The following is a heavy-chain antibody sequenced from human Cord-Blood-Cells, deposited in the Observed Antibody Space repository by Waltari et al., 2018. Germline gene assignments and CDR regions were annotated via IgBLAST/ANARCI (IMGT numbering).Heavy chain of an antibody. CDR1: GYTFTSYG. Sequence: QVQLVQSGAEVKKPGDSVKVSCTASGYTFTSYGISWVRQAPGQGLEWMGWISAYNGNTNYAQKLQGRVTMTTDTATSTAYMELRSLRSDDTAVYYCARDSVRAEAVGDDAFDIWGQGTMVTVSS. CDR3: ARDSVRAEAVGDDAFDI. D-gene: IGHD3-10*01. CDR2: ISAYNGNT. J-gene: IGHJ3*02. V-gene: IGHV1-18*04.